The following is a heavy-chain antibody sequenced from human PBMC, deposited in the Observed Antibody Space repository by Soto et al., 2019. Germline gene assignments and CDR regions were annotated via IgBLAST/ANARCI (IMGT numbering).Heavy chain of an antibody. J-gene: IGHJ4*02. D-gene: IGHD6-19*01. CDR2: IIPILGIA. CDR1: GGTFSSYT. V-gene: IGHV1-69*08. Sequence: QVQLVQSGAEVKKPGSSVKVSCKASGGTFSSYTISWVRQAPGQGLEWMGRIIPILGIANYAQKFQGRVTITADKSTSTAYMELSSLRSEDTAVYYCARDPWQWLSHSDYWGQGTLVTVSS. CDR3: ARDPWQWLSHSDY.